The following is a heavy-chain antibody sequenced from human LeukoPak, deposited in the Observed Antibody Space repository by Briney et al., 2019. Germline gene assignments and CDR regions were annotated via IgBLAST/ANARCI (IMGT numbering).Heavy chain of an antibody. CDR2: INHSGST. D-gene: IGHD6-19*01. Sequence: IGEINHSGSTNYNPSLKSRVTISVDTSKNQFSLKLSSVTAADTAVYYCARVEYSSGWYFDYWGQGTLVTVSS. J-gene: IGHJ4*02. CDR3: ARVEYSSGWYFDY. V-gene: IGHV4-34*01.